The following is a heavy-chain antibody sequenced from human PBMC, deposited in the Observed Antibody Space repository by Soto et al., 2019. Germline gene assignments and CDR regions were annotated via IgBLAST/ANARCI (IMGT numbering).Heavy chain of an antibody. D-gene: IGHD5-12*01. Sequence: PSETLSLTCTVSGGSVSSGNYYWSWIRQPPGKGLEWIGYFYYTGSINYNPSLQSRVTIFIDASKNQFSLRLSSVTAADTAVYYCAAGGGLPRYYWGQGTLVTVSS. V-gene: IGHV4-61*01. CDR2: FYYTGSI. CDR3: AAGGGLPRYY. J-gene: IGHJ4*02. CDR1: GGSVSSGNYY.